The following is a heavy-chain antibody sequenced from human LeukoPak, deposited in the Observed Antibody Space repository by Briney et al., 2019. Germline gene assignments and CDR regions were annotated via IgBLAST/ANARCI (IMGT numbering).Heavy chain of an antibody. CDR2: ISPSGGIT. CDR1: GFTFSSHG. V-gene: IGHV3-23*01. J-gene: IGHJ1*01. Sequence: GGSLRLSCAASGFTFSSHGMNWVRQAPGKGLEWVSGISPSGGITYYTDSVKGRFTISRDNSKDTQSLQMNSLRAEDTAVYYCAKDDDWGRYKHWGQGTLVTVSS. CDR3: AKDDDWGRYKH. D-gene: IGHD3-16*01.